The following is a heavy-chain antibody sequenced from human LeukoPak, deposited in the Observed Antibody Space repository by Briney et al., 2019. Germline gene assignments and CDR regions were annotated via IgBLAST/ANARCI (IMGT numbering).Heavy chain of an antibody. CDR3: ATTIGSGYNYYYYYMDV. Sequence: SQTLSLTCTVSGGSISSGSYYWSWIRQPAGKGLEWIGRIYTSGSTNYNPSLKSRVTISVDTSKNQFSLKLSSVTAADTAVYYCATTIGSGYNYYYYYMDVWGKGTTVTVSS. V-gene: IGHV4-61*02. D-gene: IGHD5-12*01. CDR1: GGSISSGSYY. CDR2: IYTSGST. J-gene: IGHJ6*03.